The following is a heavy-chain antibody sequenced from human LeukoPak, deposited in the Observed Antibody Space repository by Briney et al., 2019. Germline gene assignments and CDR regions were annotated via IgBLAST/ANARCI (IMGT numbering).Heavy chain of an antibody. CDR2: IYYSGST. V-gene: IGHV4-39*01. CDR1: GGSISSSSYY. CDR3: ARKNYDILTGYPGHFDY. J-gene: IGHJ4*02. D-gene: IGHD3-9*01. Sequence: SETLSLTCTVSGGSISSSSYYWGWIRQPPGKGLEWIGSIYYSGSTYYNPSLKSRVTISVDTSKNQFSPKLSSVTAADTAVYYCARKNYDILTGYPGHFDYWGQGTLVTVSS.